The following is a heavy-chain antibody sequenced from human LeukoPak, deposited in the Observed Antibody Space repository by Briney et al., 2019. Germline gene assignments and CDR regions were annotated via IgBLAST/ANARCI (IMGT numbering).Heavy chain of an antibody. Sequence: GGSLRLFCASSGFTYSSYAMHWVRQAPGKGLEGVAVISYDGSNKYYADSVKGRFTISRDNSKNTLYLQMNSLRAEDTAVYYCARDLDIRVAAASTYDDYFDYWGQGTLVTVSS. J-gene: IGHJ4*02. CDR2: ISYDGSNK. CDR3: ARDLDIRVAAASTYDDYFDY. D-gene: IGHD6-13*01. V-gene: IGHV3-30*04. CDR1: GFTYSSYA.